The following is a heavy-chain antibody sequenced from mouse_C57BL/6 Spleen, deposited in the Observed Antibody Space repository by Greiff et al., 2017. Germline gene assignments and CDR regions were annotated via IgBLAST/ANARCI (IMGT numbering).Heavy chain of an antibody. CDR2: IDPSDSYT. Sequence: QVQLQQSGAELVMPGASVKLSCKASGYTFTSYWMHWVKQRPGQGLEWIGEIDPSDSYTNYNQKFKGKSTLTVDKSSSTAYMQLSSLTSEDSAVYYCARGGKLVPSSSFDYWGQGTTLTVSS. J-gene: IGHJ2*01. CDR1: GYTFTSYW. V-gene: IGHV1-69*01. D-gene: IGHD4-1*01. CDR3: ARGGKLVPSSSFDY.